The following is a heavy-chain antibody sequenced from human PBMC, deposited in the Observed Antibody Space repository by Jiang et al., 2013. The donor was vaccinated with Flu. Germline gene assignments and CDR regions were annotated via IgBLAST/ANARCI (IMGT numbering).Heavy chain of an antibody. CDR3: ASVGDSDAFDI. D-gene: IGHD4-17*01. CDR2: IIPILGIA. J-gene: IGHJ3*02. V-gene: IGHV1-69*04. CDR1: GGTFSSYA. Sequence: GAEVKKPGSSVKVSCKASGGTFSSYAISWVRQAPGQGLEWMGRIIPILGIANYAQKFQGRVTITADKSTSTAYMELSSLRSEDTAVYYCASVGDSDAFDIWGQGTMVTVSS.